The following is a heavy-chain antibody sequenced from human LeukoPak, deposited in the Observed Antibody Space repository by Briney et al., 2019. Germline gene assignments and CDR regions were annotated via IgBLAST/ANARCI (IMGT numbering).Heavy chain of an antibody. J-gene: IGHJ4*02. D-gene: IGHD2-2*01. Sequence: ASVKVSCKASGYTFDTYGISWVRQAPGQGLEWMGWISAYTGDANYAQKFQGRVSMTTNTSTSTAYMELRSLRAEDTAVYYCARGGVPAAKRGNYFDYWGQGTLVTVSS. CDR3: ARGGVPAAKRGNYFDY. CDR1: GYTFDTYG. CDR2: ISAYTGDA. V-gene: IGHV1-18*01.